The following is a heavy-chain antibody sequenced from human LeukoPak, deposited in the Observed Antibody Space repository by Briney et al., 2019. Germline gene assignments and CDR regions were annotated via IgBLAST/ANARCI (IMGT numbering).Heavy chain of an antibody. CDR1: GGSFSGYY. V-gene: IGHV4-34*01. CDR2: INHSGST. J-gene: IGHJ4*02. D-gene: IGHD6-13*01. Sequence: PSETLSLTCAVHGGSFSGYYWSWIRQPPGKGLEWIGEINHSGSTNYNPSLKSRVTISVDTSKNQFSLKLSSVTAADTAVYYCARYSSSWSPYYFDYWGREPWSPSPQ. CDR3: ARYSSSWSPYYFDY.